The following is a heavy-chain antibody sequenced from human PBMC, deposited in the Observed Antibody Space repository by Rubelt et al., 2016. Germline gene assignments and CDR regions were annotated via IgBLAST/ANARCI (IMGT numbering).Heavy chain of an antibody. J-gene: IGHJ4*02. V-gene: IGHV1-18*01. CDR3: ARDEPYSSSWYDY. CDR1: GYTFTSYG. CDR2: ISAYNGNT. D-gene: IGHD6-13*01. Sequence: QVQLVQSGAEVKKPGASVKVSCKASGYTFTSYGISWVRQAPGKGLEWMGWISAYNGNTNYDQKRQGRVTMTPDTATSTAYMGLMSLRSDATAVYYCARDEPYSSSWYDYWGQGTLVTVSS.